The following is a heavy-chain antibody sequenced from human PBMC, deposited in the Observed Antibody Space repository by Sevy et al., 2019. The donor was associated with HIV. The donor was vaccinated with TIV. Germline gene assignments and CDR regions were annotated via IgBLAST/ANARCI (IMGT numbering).Heavy chain of an antibody. CDR3: ANAGGYSYGSTPFDY. V-gene: IGHV3-23*01. D-gene: IGHD5-18*01. J-gene: IGHJ4*02. CDR2: ISGSGGST. CDR1: GFTFSSYV. Sequence: GGSLRLSCAASGFTFSSYVMSWVRQAPGKGLEWVSAISGSGGSTYYADSVKGRFTISSDNSKNTLYLQMNSLRAEDTAVYYCANAGGYSYGSTPFDYWGQGTLVTVSS.